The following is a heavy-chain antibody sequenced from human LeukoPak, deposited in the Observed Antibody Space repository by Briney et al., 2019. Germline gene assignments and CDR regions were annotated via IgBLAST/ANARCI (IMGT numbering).Heavy chain of an antibody. V-gene: IGHV4-59*01. Sequence: PSETLSLTCTVSGGSISSYYWNWIRQPPGKGLEWIGYIYYSGSTNYNPSLKSRVTISVDTSKNQFSLKLNSVTAADTAVYYCARTTEDCSSSSCYQYWFDPWGQGTLVTVSS. CDR3: ARTTEDCSSSSCYQYWFDP. CDR2: IYYSGST. CDR1: GGSISSYY. J-gene: IGHJ5*02. D-gene: IGHD2-2*01.